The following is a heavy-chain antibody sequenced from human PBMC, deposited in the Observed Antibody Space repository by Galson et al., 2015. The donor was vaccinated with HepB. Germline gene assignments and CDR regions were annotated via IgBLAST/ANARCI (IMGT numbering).Heavy chain of an antibody. CDR2: TYYRSKWYN. J-gene: IGHJ4*02. Sequence: CAISGDSVSSNSAAWNWIRQSPSRGLEWLGRTYYRSKWYNDYAVSVKSRITINPDTSKNQFSLQLNSVTPEDTAVYYCARAGGVPADNTRVPVGYWGQGTLVTVSS. CDR3: ARAGGVPADNTRVPVGY. D-gene: IGHD2-2*01. CDR1: GDSVSSNSAA. V-gene: IGHV6-1*01.